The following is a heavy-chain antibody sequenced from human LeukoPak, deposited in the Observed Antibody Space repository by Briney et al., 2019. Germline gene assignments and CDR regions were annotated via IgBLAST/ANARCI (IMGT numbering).Heavy chain of an antibody. CDR2: IWYDGSNK. CDR3: AKDGPLVHYYYGMDV. Sequence: GGSLRLSCAASGFTFSSYGMHWVRQAPGKGLEWVAVIWYDGSNKYYADSAKGRFTISRDNSKNTLYLQMNSLRAEDTAVYYCAKDGPLVHYYYGMDVWGQGTTVTVSS. J-gene: IGHJ6*02. V-gene: IGHV3-30*02. CDR1: GFTFSSYG. D-gene: IGHD3-10*01.